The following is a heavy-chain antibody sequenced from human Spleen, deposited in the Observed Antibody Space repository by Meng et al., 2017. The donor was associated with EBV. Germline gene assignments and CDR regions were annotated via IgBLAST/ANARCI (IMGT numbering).Heavy chain of an antibody. J-gene: IGHJ4*02. CDR1: GVSIRSSGSY. D-gene: IGHD3-22*01. V-gene: IGHV4-30-4*01. CDR3: ARASYFYDTRAFDY. CDR2: IYYSGTT. Sequence: LQASARGLFTTSPPLSLTCAVPGVSIRSSGSYWSWIRQPPWKGLEWLVYIYYSGTTYYNPYLKSRVTISVDTSKNHFSLKLNSVTLADTAVYYCARASYFYDTRAFDYWGQGTLVTVSS.